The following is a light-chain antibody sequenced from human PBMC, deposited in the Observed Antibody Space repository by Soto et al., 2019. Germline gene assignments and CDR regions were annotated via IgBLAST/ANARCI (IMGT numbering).Light chain of an antibody. CDR2: GAS. CDR1: QSVSSN. J-gene: IGKJ1*01. V-gene: IGKV3-15*01. CDR3: QQYNNFPRT. Sequence: EIVMTQSPATLSVSPGERATLSCRASQSVSSNLAWYQQNPGQAPRLLIYGASTRATAIPARFSTSGSGTEFTLTISSLQSYYFAVYYCQQYNNFPRTFGQGTKVDSK.